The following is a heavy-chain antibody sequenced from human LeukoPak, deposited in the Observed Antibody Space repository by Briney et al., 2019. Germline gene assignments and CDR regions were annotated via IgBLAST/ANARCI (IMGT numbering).Heavy chain of an antibody. D-gene: IGHD2-2*01. J-gene: IGHJ6*02. Sequence: GGSLRLSCAASGFTFSSTAMSWVRQAPGKGLEWVAVTVGGGDGTYYADSVKGRFTISRDNSNNTLYLQMNSLRAEDTAVYYCAKDLGYCSSTSCLSFGYGMDVWGQGTTVTVSS. CDR2: TVGGGDGT. V-gene: IGHV3-23*01. CDR3: AKDLGYCSSTSCLSFGYGMDV. CDR1: GFTFSSTA.